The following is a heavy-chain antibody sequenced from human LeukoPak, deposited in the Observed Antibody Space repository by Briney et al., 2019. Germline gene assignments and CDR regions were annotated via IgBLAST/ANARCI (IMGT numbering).Heavy chain of an antibody. Sequence: ASVKVSCKASGYTFTCFYLHWVRQAPGQGLEWMGGITPNSGGTDYALKFQGRVTMTRDTSISTAYMELTGLRSDDTAVYYCARSSIGLGFFDYWGQGTLVTVSS. CDR2: ITPNSGGT. CDR1: GYTFTCFY. V-gene: IGHV1-2*02. CDR3: ARSSIGLGFFDY. D-gene: IGHD2/OR15-2a*01. J-gene: IGHJ4*02.